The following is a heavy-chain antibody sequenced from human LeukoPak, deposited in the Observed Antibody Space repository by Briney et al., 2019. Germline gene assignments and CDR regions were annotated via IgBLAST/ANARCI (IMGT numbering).Heavy chain of an antibody. CDR2: IYHSGST. Sequence: SETLSLTCTVSGDSISTSNSYWGWIRQPPGKGLEWIGSIYHSGSTYYNPSLKSRVTISVDTSKNQFSLILSSVTAADTAVYFCARGFAYYYMDVWGKGTTVTVSS. CDR1: GDSISTSNSY. J-gene: IGHJ6*03. D-gene: IGHD3-16*01. CDR3: ARGFAYYYMDV. V-gene: IGHV4-39*07.